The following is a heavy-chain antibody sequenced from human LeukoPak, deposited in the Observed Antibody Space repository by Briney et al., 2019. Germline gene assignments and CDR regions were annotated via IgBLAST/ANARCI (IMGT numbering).Heavy chain of an antibody. CDR3: ARGPPNWGYDY. CDR2: MSPNSGDT. CDR1: GYTFTSYD. J-gene: IGHJ4*02. Sequence: GASVKVSCKASGYTFTSYDFNWVRQATGQRPEWMGWMSPNSGDTGYAQKFQDRVTMTRNTSISTDYMELSSLRSDDTAVYYCARGPPNWGYDYWGPGTLVTVSS. V-gene: IGHV1-8*01. D-gene: IGHD7-27*01.